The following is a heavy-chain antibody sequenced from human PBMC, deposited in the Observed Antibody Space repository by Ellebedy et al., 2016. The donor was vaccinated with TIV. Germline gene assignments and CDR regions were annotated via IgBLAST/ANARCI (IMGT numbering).Heavy chain of an antibody. CDR2: ISYDGGTK. CDR1: EFTFSNYA. Sequence: GESLKISCEASEFTFSNYAMHWVRQAPGQGLEWVAVISYDGGTKYYADSVKGRFTISRDNSKNTLYFQMNSRRAEDTAVYYCARGASHYDSSGYFLDSDYWGQGTLVTVSS. CDR3: ARGASHYDSSGYFLDSDY. V-gene: IGHV3-30-3*01. J-gene: IGHJ4*02. D-gene: IGHD3-22*01.